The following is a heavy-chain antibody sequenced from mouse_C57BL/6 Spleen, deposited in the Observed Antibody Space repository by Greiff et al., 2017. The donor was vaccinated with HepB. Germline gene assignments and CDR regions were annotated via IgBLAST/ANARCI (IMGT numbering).Heavy chain of an antibody. D-gene: IGHD2-4*01. V-gene: IGHV1-82*01. Sequence: QVQLKESGPELVKPGASVKISCKASGYAFSSSWMNWVKQRPGKGLEWIGRIYPGDGDTNYNEKFKSKATLTVDKSSSTAYMQLSSLTSEDSAVYYCARFVDYGGYFDVWGTGTTVTVSS. J-gene: IGHJ1*03. CDR2: IYPGDGDT. CDR1: GYAFSSSW. CDR3: ARFVDYGGYFDV.